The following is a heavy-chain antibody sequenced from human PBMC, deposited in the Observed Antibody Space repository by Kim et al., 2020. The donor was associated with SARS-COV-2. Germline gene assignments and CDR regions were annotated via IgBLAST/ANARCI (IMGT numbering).Heavy chain of an antibody. CDR2: IWYDGSNK. J-gene: IGHJ4*02. CDR3: ARESEYSSGWYYFDY. CDR1: GFTFSSYG. V-gene: IGHV3-33*01. Sequence: GGSLRLSCAASGFTFSSYGMHWVRQAPGKGLEWVAVIWYDGSNKYYADSVKGRFTISRDNSKNTLYLQMNSLRAEDTAVYYCARESEYSSGWYYFDYWGQGTLVTVSS. D-gene: IGHD6-19*01.